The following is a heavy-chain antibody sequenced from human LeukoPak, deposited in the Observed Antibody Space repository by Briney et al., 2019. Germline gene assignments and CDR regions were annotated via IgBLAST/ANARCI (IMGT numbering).Heavy chain of an antibody. CDR2: ISAYNGNT. D-gene: IGHD1-26*01. V-gene: IGHV1-18*01. CDR3: ARPRDSGSYGGYYYGMDV. Sequence: ASVKVSCKASGYTFTSYGISWVRQAPGQGLEWMGWISAYNGNTNYAQKLQGRVTMTTDTSTSTAYMELRSLRSDDTAVYYCARPRDSGSYGGYYYGMDVWGQGTTVTVSS. J-gene: IGHJ6*02. CDR1: GYTFTSYG.